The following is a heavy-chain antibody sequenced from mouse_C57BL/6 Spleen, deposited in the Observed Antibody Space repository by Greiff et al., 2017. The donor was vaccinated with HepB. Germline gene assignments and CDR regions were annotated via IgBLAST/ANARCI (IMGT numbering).Heavy chain of an antibody. CDR3: ARPYYYGSSYYAMDY. D-gene: IGHD1-1*01. V-gene: IGHV1-54*01. CDR2: INPGSGGT. J-gene: IGHJ4*01. CDR1: GYAFTNYL. Sequence: QVQLQQSGAELVRPGTSVKVSCKASGYAFTNYLIEWVKQRPGQGLEWIGVINPGSGGTNYNEKFKGKATLTADKSSSTAYMQLSSLTSEDSAVYFCARPYYYGSSYYAMDYWGQGTSVTVSS.